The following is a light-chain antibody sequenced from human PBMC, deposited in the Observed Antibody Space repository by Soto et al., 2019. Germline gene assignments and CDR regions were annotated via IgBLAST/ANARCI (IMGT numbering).Light chain of an antibody. J-gene: IGLJ2*01. V-gene: IGLV4-69*01. CDR2: VNSDGSH. Sequence: QLVLTQSPSASASLGASVKLTCTLSSRHSRYAIAWPQQQPEKGPRYLMKVNSDGSHHKGDGIPDRFSGSSSGAERSLTSSRLQCEDDADYYCQTWGAGIRVFGGGTKVTVL. CDR1: SRHSRYA. CDR3: QTWGAGIRV.